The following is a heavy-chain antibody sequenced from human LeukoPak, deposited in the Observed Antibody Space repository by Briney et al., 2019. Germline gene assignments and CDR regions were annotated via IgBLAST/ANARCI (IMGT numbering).Heavy chain of an antibody. V-gene: IGHV3-7*01. CDR2: VKQDGSEK. CDR3: ARGDGYHRL. CDR1: GFTFTTYW. J-gene: IGHJ4*02. D-gene: IGHD5-24*01. Sequence: GGSLRLSCAASGFTFTTYWMTWVRQAPGKGLEWVAKVKQDGSEKYYVDSVKGRFTISRDNAKNSLSLQMNSLRVEDTAVYFCARGDGYHRLWGQGTLVAVSS.